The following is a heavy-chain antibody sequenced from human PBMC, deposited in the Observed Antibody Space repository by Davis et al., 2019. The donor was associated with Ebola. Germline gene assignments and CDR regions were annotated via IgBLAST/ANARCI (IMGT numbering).Heavy chain of an antibody. CDR3: ARGWLRSAFDQ. V-gene: IGHV6-1*01. CDR1: GDSVAGGSGG. D-gene: IGHD5-12*01. J-gene: IGHJ4*02. CDR2: TYYNSKWYI. Sequence: PSETLSLTCAISGDSVAGGSGGWNWIRQSPSRGLEWLGRTYYNSKWYIDYAVSVKSRLIINPDTSKNQFSLQLNSVTPEDTAVYYCARGWLRSAFDQWGQGTLVTVSS.